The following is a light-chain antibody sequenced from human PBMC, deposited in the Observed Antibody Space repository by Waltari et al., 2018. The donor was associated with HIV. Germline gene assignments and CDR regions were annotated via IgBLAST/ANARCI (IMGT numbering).Light chain of an antibody. V-gene: IGKV3-11*01. CDR2: DAS. CDR1: QSVSSF. Sequence: EIVLTQSPATLSLSPGERATLSCRASQSVSSFLAWYQQKPGQAPRLLIFDASNRAAGIPARFSGSGSGTDFTLTISSLQPEDFAVYYCQQFSLSPPLTFGGGTKVEIK. J-gene: IGKJ4*01. CDR3: QQFSLSPPLT.